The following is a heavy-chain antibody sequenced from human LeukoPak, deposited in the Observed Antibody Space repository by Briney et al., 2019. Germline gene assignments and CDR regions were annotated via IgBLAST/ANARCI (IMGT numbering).Heavy chain of an antibody. J-gene: IGHJ4*02. V-gene: IGHV1-2*02. D-gene: IGHD2-2*02. CDR2: INPNSGGT. CDR3: AIGDCSSTSCYSQTAGEDY. Sequence: ASVKVSYKASGYTFTGYYMHWVRQAPGQGLEWMGWINPNSGGTNYAQKFQGRVTMTRDTSISTAYMELSRLRSDDTAVYYCAIGDCSSTSCYSQTAGEDYWGQGTLVTVSS. CDR1: GYTFTGYY.